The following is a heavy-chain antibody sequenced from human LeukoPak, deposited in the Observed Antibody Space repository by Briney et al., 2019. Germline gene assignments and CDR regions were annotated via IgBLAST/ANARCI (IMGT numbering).Heavy chain of an antibody. D-gene: IGHD4-23*01. Sequence: GGSLRLSCAASGFTFSSYEMNWVPQAPGKGLEWVSYISSSGRTIYYADSVKGRFTISRDNAKNSLYLQMNSLRAEDTAVYYCARFPRTPGDAFDIWGQGTMVTVSS. CDR3: ARFPRTPGDAFDI. V-gene: IGHV3-48*03. CDR1: GFTFSSYE. CDR2: ISSSGRTI. J-gene: IGHJ3*02.